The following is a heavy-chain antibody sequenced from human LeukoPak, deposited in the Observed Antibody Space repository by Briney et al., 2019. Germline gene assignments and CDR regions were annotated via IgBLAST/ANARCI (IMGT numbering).Heavy chain of an antibody. V-gene: IGHV4-61*02. CDR3: ARGYSGYDLHFDY. D-gene: IGHD5-12*01. J-gene: IGHJ4*02. CDR2: MSSSGST. Sequence: SETLSLTCSVSGVSINTDNYFWAWIRQPAGRGLEWIGRMSSSGSTSYNPSLKSRVTMSVDTSKNQFSLKLSSVTAADTAVYYCARGYSGYDLHFDYWGQGTLVTVSS. CDR1: GVSINTDNYF.